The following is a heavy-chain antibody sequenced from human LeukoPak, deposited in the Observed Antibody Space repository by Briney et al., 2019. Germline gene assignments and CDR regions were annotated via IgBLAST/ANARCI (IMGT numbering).Heavy chain of an antibody. CDR1: GYTFTSYY. Sequence: ASVKVSCKASGYTFTSYYMHWVRQAPGQGLEWMGIINPSGDSTSYAQKFQGRVTMTRDMSTSTVYMELSSLRSEDTAIYYCARDNSVGDNAWWFDPWGQGTLVTVSS. D-gene: IGHD1-26*01. J-gene: IGHJ5*02. CDR2: INPSGDST. V-gene: IGHV1-46*01. CDR3: ARDNSVGDNAWWFDP.